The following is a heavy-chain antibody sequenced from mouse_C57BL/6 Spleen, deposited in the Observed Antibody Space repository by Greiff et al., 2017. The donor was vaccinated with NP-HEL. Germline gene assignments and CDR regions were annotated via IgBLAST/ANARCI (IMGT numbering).Heavy chain of an antibody. Sequence: DVQLQESGPGLVKPSQSLSLTCSVTGYSITSGYYWNWIRQFPGNKLEWMGYISYAGSNNYNPSLKNRISITRDTSKNQFFLKLNSVTTEDTATYYCARDPNRYFDVWGTGTTVTVAA. CDR1: GYSITSGYY. J-gene: IGHJ1*03. CDR3: ARDPNRYFDV. V-gene: IGHV3-6*01. CDR2: ISYAGSN.